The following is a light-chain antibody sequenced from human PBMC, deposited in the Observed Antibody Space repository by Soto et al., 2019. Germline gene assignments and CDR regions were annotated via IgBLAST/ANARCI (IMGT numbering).Light chain of an antibody. CDR1: QSINIY. Sequence: EIVLTQSPATLSLSPGKRATLSCRASQSINIYLAWYQQKPGQAPRLLIYDASNRATGIPARFSGSGSGTDFTLTISSLEPEDFAVYYCQQRSNWPLTFGGGTKVEIK. J-gene: IGKJ4*01. CDR2: DAS. V-gene: IGKV3-11*01. CDR3: QQRSNWPLT.